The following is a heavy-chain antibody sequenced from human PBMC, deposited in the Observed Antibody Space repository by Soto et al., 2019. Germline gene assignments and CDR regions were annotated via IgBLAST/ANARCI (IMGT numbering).Heavy chain of an antibody. V-gene: IGHV1-2*04. CDR2: INPNSGGT. CDR1: GYTFTGYY. Sequence: ASVKVSCKASGYTFTGYYMHWVRQAPGQGLEWMGWINPNSGGTNYAQKFQGWVTMTRDTSISTAYMELSSLRSEDTAVYYCASWSVVAAEYDAFDIWGQGTMVTVSS. D-gene: IGHD2-15*01. CDR3: ASWSVVAAEYDAFDI. J-gene: IGHJ3*02.